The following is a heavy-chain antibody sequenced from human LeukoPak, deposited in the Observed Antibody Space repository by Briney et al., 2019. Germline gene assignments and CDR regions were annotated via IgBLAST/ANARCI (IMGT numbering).Heavy chain of an antibody. CDR3: ARGKRRFDY. Sequence: GGSLRLSCAAYGFNFSDYYMSWIRQPPGKGLEWVSYISSSGFSTYYAGSVKGRFTISSDNARNSLYLQMNSLAPEDTALYYCARGKRRFDYWGQGTLVSVSS. CDR1: GFNFSDYY. V-gene: IGHV3-11*01. J-gene: IGHJ4*02. CDR2: ISSSGFST.